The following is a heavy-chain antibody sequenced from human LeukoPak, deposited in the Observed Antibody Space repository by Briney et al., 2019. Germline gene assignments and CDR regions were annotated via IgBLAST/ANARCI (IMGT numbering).Heavy chain of an antibody. CDR3: AREGGAYYYMDV. CDR1: GFTFSSYS. CDR2: ISSSSSII. Sequence: GGSLRLSCAASGFTFSSYSMNWVRQAPGKGLEWVSYISSSSSIIYYADSVKGRFTISRDNAKNSLYLQMNSLRAEDTAVYYCAREGGAYYYMDVWGKGTTVTVSS. D-gene: IGHD1-26*01. V-gene: IGHV3-48*04. J-gene: IGHJ6*03.